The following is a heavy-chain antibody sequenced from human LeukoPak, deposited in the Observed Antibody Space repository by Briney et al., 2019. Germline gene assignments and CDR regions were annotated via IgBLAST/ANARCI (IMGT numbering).Heavy chain of an antibody. D-gene: IGHD5-18*01. CDR3: ARDLEDTARIDY. Sequence: GGSLRLSCAASGFTFSNYGMTWIRQAPGKGLEWVSSISSSSSYIYYADSVKGRFTISRDNAKNSLYLQMNSLRAEDTAVYYCARDLEDTARIDYWGQGTLVTVSS. J-gene: IGHJ4*02. CDR2: ISSSSSYI. CDR1: GFTFSNYG. V-gene: IGHV3-21*01.